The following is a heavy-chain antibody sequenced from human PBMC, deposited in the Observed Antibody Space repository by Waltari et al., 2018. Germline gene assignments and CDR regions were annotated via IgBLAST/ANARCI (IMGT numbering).Heavy chain of an antibody. CDR2: IYYSGST. CDR1: GGSISSYY. D-gene: IGHD6-6*01. Sequence: QVQLQESGPGLVKPSETLSLTCTVSGGSISSYYWSWIRQPPGKGLEWIGYIYYSGSTNSNPSLNGRVTISGDTSKNQFSLKLSSVTAADTAVYYCASGLEQLVSQPLFDIWGQGTMVTVSS. J-gene: IGHJ3*02. V-gene: IGHV4-59*01. CDR3: ASGLEQLVSQPLFDI.